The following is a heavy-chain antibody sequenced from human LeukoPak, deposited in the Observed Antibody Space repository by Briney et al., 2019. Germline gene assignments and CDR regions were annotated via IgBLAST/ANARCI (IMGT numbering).Heavy chain of an antibody. CDR3: ARGPYYDFWSGYSSHDAFDI. Sequence: GGSLRLSCAASGFTFSSYSMNWVRQAPGKGLEWVSYISSGSSTIYYADSVKGRFTISRDNAKNSLYLQMNSLRAEDTAVYYCARGPYYDFWSGYSSHDAFDIWGQGTMVTVSS. J-gene: IGHJ3*02. CDR1: GFTFSSYS. V-gene: IGHV3-48*01. D-gene: IGHD3-3*01. CDR2: ISSGSSTI.